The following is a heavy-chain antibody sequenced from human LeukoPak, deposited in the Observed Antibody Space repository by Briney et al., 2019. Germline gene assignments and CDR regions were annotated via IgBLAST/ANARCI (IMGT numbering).Heavy chain of an antibody. V-gene: IGHV3-7*04. CDR3: ARDYDGVRGHW. J-gene: IGHJ4*02. CDR1: GFTFSTYW. CDR2: IKEAGSAK. D-gene: IGHD2-8*01. Sequence: PGGSLRLSCAASGFTFSTYWMSWVRQAPGKGLEWVANIKEAGSAKYYVDSVKGRFTISRDNAKNSLYLQMNSLRAEDTAVYYCARDYDGVRGHWWGQGTLGTVS.